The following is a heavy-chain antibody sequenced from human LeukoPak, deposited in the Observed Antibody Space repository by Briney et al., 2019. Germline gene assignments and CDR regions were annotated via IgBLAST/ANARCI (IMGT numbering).Heavy chain of an antibody. CDR2: ISGSGGST. V-gene: IGHV3-23*01. Sequence: GGSLRLSCAASGFTFSTYAMSWVRQAPGKGLEWVSAISGSGGSTYYADSVKGRFTISRDNSKNTLYLQMNSLRAEDTAVYYCAKNGQSMVRGVIAAFWGQGTLVTVSS. J-gene: IGHJ4*02. CDR1: GFTFSTYA. D-gene: IGHD3-10*01. CDR3: AKNGQSMVRGVIAAF.